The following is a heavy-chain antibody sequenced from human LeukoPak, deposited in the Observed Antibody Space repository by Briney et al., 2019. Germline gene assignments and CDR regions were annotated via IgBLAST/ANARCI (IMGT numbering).Heavy chain of an antibody. V-gene: IGHV3-74*01. CDR2: INSDENST. CDR3: ARDGGSATYRAFDI. Sequence: GGSLRLSCAASGFSFSSNWMHWVRQAPGKGLVWVSRINSDENSTAYADSVKGRFTISRDNAKNTLYLQMNSLRDEDTAVYYCARDGGSATYRAFDIWGQGTMVTVS. D-gene: IGHD3-16*01. J-gene: IGHJ3*02. CDR1: GFSFSSNW.